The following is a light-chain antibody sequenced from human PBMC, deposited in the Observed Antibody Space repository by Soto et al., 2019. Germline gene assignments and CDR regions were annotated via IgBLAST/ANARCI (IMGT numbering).Light chain of an antibody. V-gene: IGKV3-11*01. CDR3: HQRQRWPRT. CDR1: QTVGVR. J-gene: IGKJ1*01. CDR2: EAS. Sequence: EILMTQSPATLSLSPFETATLFFRASQTVGVRLAWYQHKPGQAPRLIIYEASNRAAGIPARFSGSGSGTDFTLTITSLEPEDFAFYYCHQRQRWPRTFGQGTKVDIK.